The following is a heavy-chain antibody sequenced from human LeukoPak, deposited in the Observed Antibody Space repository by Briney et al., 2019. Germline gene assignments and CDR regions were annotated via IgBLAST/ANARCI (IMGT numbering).Heavy chain of an antibody. CDR1: GFTFSSCA. CDR3: AKDGGYSYGFSVDY. D-gene: IGHD5-18*01. V-gene: IGHV3-23*01. Sequence: PGGSLRLSCAASGFTFSSCAMSWVRQAPGKGLEWVSAIGGSGGSTYYADSVKGRFTISRDNSKNTLYLQMNSLRAEDTAVYYCAKDGGYSYGFSVDYWGQGTLVTVSS. CDR2: IGGSGGST. J-gene: IGHJ4*02.